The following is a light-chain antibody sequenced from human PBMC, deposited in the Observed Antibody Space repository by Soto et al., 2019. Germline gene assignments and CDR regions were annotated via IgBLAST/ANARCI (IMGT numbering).Light chain of an antibody. J-gene: IGLJ2*01. CDR2: EVT. CDR1: SSDVGGYNY. V-gene: IGLV2-14*01. Sequence: QLVLTQPASVSGSLGQSITISCTGTSSDVGGYNYVSWYQQHPGKDPKVVIFEVTKRPSGVSSRFSGSKSGNTASLTVSGLQAEDEGDYYCSSYTSSRTVLFGGGTKLTVL. CDR3: SSYTSSRTVL.